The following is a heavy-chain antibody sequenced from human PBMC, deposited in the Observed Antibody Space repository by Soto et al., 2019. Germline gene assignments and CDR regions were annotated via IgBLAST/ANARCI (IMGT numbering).Heavy chain of an antibody. J-gene: IGHJ3*02. Sequence: SETLSLTCTVSGGSISSSSYCWGWIRQPPGKGLEWIGSIYYSGSTYYNPSLKSRVTISVDTSKNQFSLKLSSVTAADTAVYYCARLPEYSGYDSRPFDAFDIWGQGTMVTVSS. CDR1: GGSISSSSYC. CDR2: IYYSGST. CDR3: ARLPEYSGYDSRPFDAFDI. V-gene: IGHV4-39*01. D-gene: IGHD5-12*01.